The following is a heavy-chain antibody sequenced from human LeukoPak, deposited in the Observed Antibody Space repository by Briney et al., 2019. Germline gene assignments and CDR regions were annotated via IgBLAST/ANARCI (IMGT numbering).Heavy chain of an antibody. Sequence: PGGSLRLSCAASGFIFSSYSMNWVRQAPGKGLEWVSYISGSSSSIYYADSVRGRFTISRDNAKNSLYLQMNSLRAEDTAVYYCARDGGDSGSYWEFDYWGQGTLVTVSS. D-gene: IGHD1-26*01. V-gene: IGHV3-48*04. CDR1: GFIFSSYS. CDR3: ARDGGDSGSYWEFDY. CDR2: ISGSSSSI. J-gene: IGHJ4*02.